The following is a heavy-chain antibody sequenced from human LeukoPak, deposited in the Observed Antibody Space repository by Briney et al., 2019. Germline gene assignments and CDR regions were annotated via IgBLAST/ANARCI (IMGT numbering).Heavy chain of an antibody. CDR3: ARTGVSLCTSSPWGY. J-gene: IGHJ4*02. V-gene: IGHV4-39*01. D-gene: IGHD2-2*01. Sequence: SETLSLTCTVSGGSISSSSYYWGWIRQPPGKGLEWIGSMYYSGSTYYNPSLKSRVTISVDTSKNQFSLKLSSVTAADTAVYYCARTGVSLCTSSPWGYWGQGTLVTVSS. CDR1: GGSISSSSYY. CDR2: MYYSGST.